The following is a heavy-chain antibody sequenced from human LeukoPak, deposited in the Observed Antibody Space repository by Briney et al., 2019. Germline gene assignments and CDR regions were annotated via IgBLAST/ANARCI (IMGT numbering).Heavy chain of an antibody. Sequence: GGSLTLFCAPSGFTFSRCEMICLREAPGKGPVCVSYISNSGDSIYYADSVKGRFTISRDNAKNLLYLQMNSLRADDTAVYYCARDPSLALAGTPFDYCGQGTRVTVSS. CDR3: ARDPSLALAGTPFDY. D-gene: IGHD6-19*01. CDR1: GFTFSRCE. CDR2: ISNSGDSI. V-gene: IGHV3-48*03. J-gene: IGHJ4*02.